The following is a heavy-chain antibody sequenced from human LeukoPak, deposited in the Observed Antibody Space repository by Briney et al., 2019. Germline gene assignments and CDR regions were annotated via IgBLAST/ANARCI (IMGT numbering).Heavy chain of an antibody. CDR3: AKFLRYCSSTSCYHAGGYFDY. J-gene: IGHJ4*02. CDR2: ISGSGGST. CDR1: GFTFSSYA. V-gene: IGHV3-23*01. D-gene: IGHD2-2*01. Sequence: GGSLRLSCAASGFTFSSYAMSWVRQAPGKGLEWVSAISGSGGSTYYADSVKGRFTISRDNSKNTLHLQMNSLRAEDTAVYYCAKFLRYCSSTSCYHAGGYFDYWGQGTLVTVSS.